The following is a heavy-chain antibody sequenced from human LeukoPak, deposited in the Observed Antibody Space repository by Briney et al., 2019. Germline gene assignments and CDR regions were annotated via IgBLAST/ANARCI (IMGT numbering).Heavy chain of an antibody. D-gene: IGHD3-22*01. CDR2: IYYSGST. CDR1: GGSFSGYY. Sequence: KPSETLSLTCAVYGGSFSGYYWSWIRQPPGKGLEWIGYIYYSGSTNYNPSLKSRVTISVDTSKNQFSLKLSSVTAADTAVYYCARITTYYYDSSGYYSTNWFDPWGQGTLVTVSS. J-gene: IGHJ5*02. CDR3: ARITTYYYDSSGYYSTNWFDP. V-gene: IGHV4-59*01.